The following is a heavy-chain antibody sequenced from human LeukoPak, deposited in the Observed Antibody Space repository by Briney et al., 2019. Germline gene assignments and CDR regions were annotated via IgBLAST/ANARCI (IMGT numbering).Heavy chain of an antibody. CDR2: ISYDGSNR. Sequence: QTGGSLRLSCAASGFTFTRYGVHWVRQAPGKGLEWVSVISYDGSNRYYADSVKGRFTISRDISKTTVYLQMNSLRAEDAAVYYCAKDHLPADMVAMGYWGQGTLVTVAS. CDR1: GFTFTRYG. D-gene: IGHD5-12*01. CDR3: AKDHLPADMVAMGY. V-gene: IGHV3-30*18. J-gene: IGHJ4*02.